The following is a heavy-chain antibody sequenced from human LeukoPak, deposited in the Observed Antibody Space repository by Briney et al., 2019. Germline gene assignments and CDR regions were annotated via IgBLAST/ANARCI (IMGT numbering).Heavy chain of an antibody. CDR2: IYYSGST. J-gene: IGHJ5*02. Sequence: PSETLSLTCTVSGGSISSYYWSWIWQPPGKGLEWIGYIYYSGSTNYNPSLKSRVTISVDTSKDQFSLKLSSVTAADTAVYYCARLIAAAGPNWFDPWGQGTLVTVSS. CDR1: GGSISSYY. V-gene: IGHV4-59*08. CDR3: ARLIAAAGPNWFDP. D-gene: IGHD6-13*01.